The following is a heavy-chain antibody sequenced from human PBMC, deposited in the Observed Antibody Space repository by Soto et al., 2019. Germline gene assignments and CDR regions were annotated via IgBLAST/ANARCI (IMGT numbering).Heavy chain of an antibody. CDR1: GGSFSGYY. CDR2: INHSGST. J-gene: IGHJ6*02. D-gene: IGHD2-21*02. CDR3: ARVRESTARIYYYYYYGMDV. V-gene: IGHV4-34*01. Sequence: PSETLSLTCAVYGGSFSGYYWSWIRQPPGKGLEWIGEINHSGSTNYNPSLKSRVTISVDTSKNQFSLKLSSVTAADTAVYYCARVRESTARIYYYYYYGMDVWGQGTTVTV.